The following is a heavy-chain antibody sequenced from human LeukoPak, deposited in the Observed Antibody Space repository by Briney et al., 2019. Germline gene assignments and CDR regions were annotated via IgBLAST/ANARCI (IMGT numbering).Heavy chain of an antibody. D-gene: IGHD2-15*01. CDR3: AKDQDIVVVVAAKGGYFDY. J-gene: IGHJ4*02. CDR1: GFTFSGYS. CDR2: VSYDGDNK. Sequence: GGSLRLSCAASGFTFSGYSMHWVRQAPGKGLEWVAVVSYDGDNKYYADSVKGRFTISRDNSKNTLYLQMNSLRAEDTAVYYCAKDQDIVVVVAAKGGYFDYWGQGTLVTVSS. V-gene: IGHV3-30-3*01.